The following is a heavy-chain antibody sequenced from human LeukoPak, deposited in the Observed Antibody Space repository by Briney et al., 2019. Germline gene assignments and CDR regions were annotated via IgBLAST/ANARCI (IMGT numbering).Heavy chain of an antibody. D-gene: IGHD6-13*01. CDR3: ARRVAAAGDYVLDY. CDR2: IYYSGST. J-gene: IGHJ4*02. CDR1: GDSISSRSYY. V-gene: IGHV4-39*01. Sequence: PSQTLSLTCTVSGDSISSRSYYWGWIRQPPGKGLEWIGSIYYSGSTYYNPSLRSRVTISVDTSKNQFSLKLSSVTAADTAVYYCARRVAAAGDYVLDYWGQGTLVTVSS.